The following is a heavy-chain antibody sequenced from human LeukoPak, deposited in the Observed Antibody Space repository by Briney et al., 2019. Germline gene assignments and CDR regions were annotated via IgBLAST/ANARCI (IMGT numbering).Heavy chain of an antibody. Sequence: PGGSLRLSCAASGFTFSSYAMSWVRQAPGKGLEWVAVIWYDGSNKYYADSVKGRFTISRDNSKNTLYLQMNSLRAEDTAVYYCARERRGIVGATFDYWGQGTLVTVSS. CDR2: IWYDGSNK. CDR1: GFTFSSYA. D-gene: IGHD1-26*01. CDR3: ARERRGIVGATFDY. J-gene: IGHJ4*02. V-gene: IGHV3-33*08.